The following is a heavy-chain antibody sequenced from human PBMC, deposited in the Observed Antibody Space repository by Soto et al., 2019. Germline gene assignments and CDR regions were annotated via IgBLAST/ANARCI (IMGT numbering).Heavy chain of an antibody. CDR3: ARGYSGYDRGWFDP. D-gene: IGHD5-12*01. CDR2: TSYDGINK. V-gene: IGHV3-30*01. J-gene: IGHJ5*02. Sequence: QVQLVESGGGVVQPGRSLRLSCAASGFTFSSYAMHWVRQAPGKGLQWVAVTSYDGINKEYADSVKGRFTISRDNSQNTLYLQMNSMRAEDTAVYYCARGYSGYDRGWFDPWGRGTLVTVSS. CDR1: GFTFSSYA.